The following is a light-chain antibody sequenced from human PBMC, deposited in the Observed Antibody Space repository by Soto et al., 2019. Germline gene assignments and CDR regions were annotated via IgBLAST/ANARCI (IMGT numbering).Light chain of an antibody. Sequence: MTQSAATVSGSPAEGPTLSCRPSQGIGDTLAWYQQKPGQAPRLLIYGASSRATGIPDRFSGSGSGTDFTLTISRLEPEDFAVYYCQQYGSSPLTFGGGTKVDIK. CDR1: QGIGDT. CDR2: GAS. CDR3: QQYGSSPLT. J-gene: IGKJ4*01. V-gene: IGKV3-20*01.